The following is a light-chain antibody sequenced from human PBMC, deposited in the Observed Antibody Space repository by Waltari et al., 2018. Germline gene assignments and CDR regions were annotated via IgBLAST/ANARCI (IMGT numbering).Light chain of an antibody. V-gene: IGLV3-1*01. J-gene: IGLJ2*01. CDR2: PDR. CDR3: QAWDSSTAV. CDR1: KLGDKY. Sequence: SYELTQPPSVSVSPGQTASIPCSGVKLGDKYACWYQQRPGQSPVLVIYPDRKRPSGIPERFSGSNSGNTATLTISGTQAMDEADYYCQAWDSSTAVFGGGTKLTVL.